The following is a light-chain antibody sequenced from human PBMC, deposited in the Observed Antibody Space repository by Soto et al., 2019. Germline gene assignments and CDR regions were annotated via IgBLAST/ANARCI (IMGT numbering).Light chain of an antibody. V-gene: IGKV3-20*01. CDR2: GTS. J-gene: IGKJ4*01. Sequence: IVLTQSPGTLSLATGERATLSCKASQSFSSDYLAWYQQKPGQAPRLLIYGTSSRATGIPDRFSGSGSGTDFTLTISRLEPEDFAVYYCQQYGSSPVTFGGGAKVEIK. CDR1: QSFSSDY. CDR3: QQYGSSPVT.